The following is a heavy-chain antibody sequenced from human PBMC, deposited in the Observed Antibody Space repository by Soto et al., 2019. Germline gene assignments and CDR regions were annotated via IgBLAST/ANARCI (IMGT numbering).Heavy chain of an antibody. CDR1: GDSITSKYS. V-gene: IGHV4-4*02. CDR3: ASAPEFSSSGTMYIDK. J-gene: IGHJ4*02. D-gene: IGHD3-10*01. CDR2: IFHTGFT. Sequence: QVQLQESGPGLVKPSGSLSLTCAVSGDSITSKYSWNWVRQAPTKGLEWIGEIFHTGFTNYNPSLQSRVSISFDTSKNQFSLDVNSVTAAYTAVYFCASAPEFSSSGTMYIDKWGQGILVTVSS.